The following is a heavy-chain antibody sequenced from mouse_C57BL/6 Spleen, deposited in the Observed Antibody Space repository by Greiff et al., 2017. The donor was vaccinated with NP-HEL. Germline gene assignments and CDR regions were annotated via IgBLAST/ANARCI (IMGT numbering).Heavy chain of an antibody. V-gene: IGHV5-17*01. CDR3: ARGEWDY. CDR1: GFTFSDYG. CDR2: ISSGSSTT. Sequence: EVQLVESGGGLVKPGGSLKLSCAASGFTFSDYGMHWVRQAPGKGLEWVAYISSGSSTTYYADTVKGRFTISRDKAKNTLFLQMTSLRSEDTAMYYCARGEWDYWGPGTTLTVSS. J-gene: IGHJ2*01. D-gene: IGHD1-3*01.